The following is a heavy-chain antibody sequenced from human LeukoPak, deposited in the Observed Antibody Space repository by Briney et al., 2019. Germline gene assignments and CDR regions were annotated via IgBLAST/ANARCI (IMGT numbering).Heavy chain of an antibody. CDR3: AEVGHIVVVPAAIDY. D-gene: IGHD2-2*01. Sequence: GGSLRLSCAASGFTFSNHAMTWVRLAPGKGLEWVSAISGSGGSTYYADSVKGRFTISRDNSKNTLYLQMNSLRAEDTAVYYCAEVGHIVVVPAAIDYWGQGTLVTVSS. CDR1: GFTFSNHA. J-gene: IGHJ4*02. CDR2: ISGSGGST. V-gene: IGHV3-23*01.